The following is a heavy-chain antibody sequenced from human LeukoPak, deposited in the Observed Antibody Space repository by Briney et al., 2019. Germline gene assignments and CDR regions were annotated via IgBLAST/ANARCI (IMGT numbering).Heavy chain of an antibody. V-gene: IGHV1-18*01. J-gene: IGHJ4*02. CDR3: ARDCSGGSCYDNYFDY. D-gene: IGHD2-15*01. CDR2: ISAYNGNT. Sequence: GASVKVSCKASGYTFTSYGISWVRQAPGQGLEWMGWISAYNGNTNYAQKLQGRVTMTTDTSMSTAYMELRSLRSDDTAVYYCARDCSGGSCYDNYFDYWGQGTLVTVSS. CDR1: GYTFTSYG.